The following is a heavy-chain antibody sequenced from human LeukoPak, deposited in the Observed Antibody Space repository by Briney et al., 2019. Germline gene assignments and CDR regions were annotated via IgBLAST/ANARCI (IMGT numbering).Heavy chain of an antibody. V-gene: IGHV1-46*01. CDR1: GYTFTEYY. CDR3: ARGSMYYDILSGYYTSGYYMDV. CDR2: INPSGGST. D-gene: IGHD3-9*01. Sequence: ASVKVSCKASGYTFTEYYMHWVRQAPGQGLEWMGIINPSGGSTSYAQKFQGRVTMTRDTSTSTVYMELNSLRSEDTAVYYCARGSMYYDILSGYYTSGYYMDVWGKGTTVTISS. J-gene: IGHJ6*03.